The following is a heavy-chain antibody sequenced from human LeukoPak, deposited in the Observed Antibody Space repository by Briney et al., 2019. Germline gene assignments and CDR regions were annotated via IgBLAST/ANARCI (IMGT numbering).Heavy chain of an antibody. J-gene: IGHJ5*02. CDR3: ARDARDSSGYYDWFDP. D-gene: IGHD3-22*01. CDR1: GFTFSSYS. Sequence: GGSLRLSCAASGFTFSSYSMNWVRQAPGKGLEWVSSISSSSSSYIYYADSVKGRFTISRDNAKNSLYLQMNSLRAEDTAVYYCARDARDSSGYYDWFDPWGQGTLVTVSS. V-gene: IGHV3-21*01. CDR2: ISSSSSSYI.